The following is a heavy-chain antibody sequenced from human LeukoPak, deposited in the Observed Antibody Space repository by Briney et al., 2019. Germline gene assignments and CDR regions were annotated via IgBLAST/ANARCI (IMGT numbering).Heavy chain of an antibody. V-gene: IGHV3-30*18. J-gene: IGHJ4*02. D-gene: IGHD6-19*01. CDR1: GFTFSSYG. CDR3: AKGLAVAGTMVGDY. Sequence: GGSLRLSCAASGFTFSSYGMHWVRQAPGKGLEWVAVISYDGSNKYYADSVKGRFTISRDNSKNTLYLQMNSPRAEDTAVYYCAKGLAVAGTMVGDYWGQGTLVTVSS. CDR2: ISYDGSNK.